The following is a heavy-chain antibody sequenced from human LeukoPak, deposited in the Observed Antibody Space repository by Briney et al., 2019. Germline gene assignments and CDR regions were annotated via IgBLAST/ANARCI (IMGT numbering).Heavy chain of an antibody. Sequence: GGSLRLSWAASGFTVITNDMTWVRQAPGKGLEWVSVLYSDGNTKYADSVQGRFTISRDNSKNTLYLEMNSLSPDDTAVYCCARGVEPLAANTLAYWGQGTLVTVSS. D-gene: IGHD1-14*01. V-gene: IGHV3-53*01. CDR2: LYSDGNT. J-gene: IGHJ4*02. CDR3: ARGVEPLAANTLAY. CDR1: GFTVITND.